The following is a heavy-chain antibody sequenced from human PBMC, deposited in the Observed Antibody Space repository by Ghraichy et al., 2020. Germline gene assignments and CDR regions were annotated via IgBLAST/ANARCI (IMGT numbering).Heavy chain of an antibody. CDR1: GFTFSSYW. D-gene: IGHD2-21*01. J-gene: IGHJ6*02. CDR2: IKQDGSEK. Sequence: GGSLRLSCAASGFTFSSYWMSWVRQAPGKGLEWVANIKQDGSEKYYVDSVKGRFTISRDNAKNSLYLQMNSMRPEDTAEYYCARDKFLRNVVGYCYYYGMDVWGQGTTVTVSS. CDR3: ARDKFLRNVVGYCYYYGMDV. V-gene: IGHV3-7*01.